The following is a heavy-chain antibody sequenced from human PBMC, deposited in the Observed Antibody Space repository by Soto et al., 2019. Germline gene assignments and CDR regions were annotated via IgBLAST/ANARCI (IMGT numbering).Heavy chain of an antibody. Sequence: SETLSLTCTVSAGSITTSYWSWIRQPLGKALEWIGYISYRGSTNYNPSLKSRLTISIDTSKSLISLKLTSMTTADTAVYYCASSGIVGREVNTWFDPWGQGTLVTAPQ. CDR2: ISYRGST. V-gene: IGHV4-59*01. D-gene: IGHD3-22*01. CDR1: AGSITTSY. J-gene: IGHJ5*02. CDR3: ASSGIVGREVNTWFDP.